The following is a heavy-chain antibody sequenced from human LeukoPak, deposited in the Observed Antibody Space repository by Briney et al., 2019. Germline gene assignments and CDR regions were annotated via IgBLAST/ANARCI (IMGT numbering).Heavy chain of an antibody. D-gene: IGHD2-2*01. Sequence: GGSLRLSCAASGFTFSSYGMSWVRQAPGKGLEWVSAISGSGGSTYYADSVKGRFTISRDNSKNTLYLQMNSLRAEDTALYYCARGGIVVVPAAIRSHAFDIWGQGTMVTVSS. CDR1: GFTFSSYG. CDR2: ISGSGGST. J-gene: IGHJ3*02. V-gene: IGHV3-23*01. CDR3: ARGGIVVVPAAIRSHAFDI.